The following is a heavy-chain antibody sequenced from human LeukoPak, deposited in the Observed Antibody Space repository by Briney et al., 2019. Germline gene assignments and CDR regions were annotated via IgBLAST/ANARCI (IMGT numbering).Heavy chain of an antibody. CDR2: IYYSGST. V-gene: IGHV4-59*12. Sequence: PSETLCLTCTVSGGSISSYYWSGIRQPPGKGLEWIEYIYYSGSTNYNPSLKSRVTISLEKSKKQSSMKLSSVTAAGTAVYYCTTGGFGWSEQDYYYYYGMYVWGKGTTVTVSS. J-gene: IGHJ6*04. CDR3: TTGGFGWSEQDYYYYYGMYV. CDR1: GGSISSYY. D-gene: IGHD3-16*01.